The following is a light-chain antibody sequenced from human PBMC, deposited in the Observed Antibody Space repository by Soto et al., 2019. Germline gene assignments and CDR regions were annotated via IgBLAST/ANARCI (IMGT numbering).Light chain of an antibody. CDR2: KAP. CDR1: QSISSW. Sequence: DIQMTQSPSTLSASVGDRVTITCRASQSISSWLAWYQQKPGKAPKLLIYKAPSLESGVPSRFSGSGSGTEFTLTISSLQPDDFATYYCQQYNSYPYTFGQGTQLEIK. V-gene: IGKV1-5*03. J-gene: IGKJ2*01. CDR3: QQYNSYPYT.